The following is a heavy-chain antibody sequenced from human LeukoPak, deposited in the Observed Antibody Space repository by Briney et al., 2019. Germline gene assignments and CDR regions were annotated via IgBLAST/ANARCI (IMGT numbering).Heavy chain of an antibody. J-gene: IGHJ4*02. CDR2: INAGNGNT. CDR1: GYTFTSYA. Sequence: ASVKVSCTASGYTFTSYAMHWVRQAPGQRLEWMGWINAGNGNTKYSQKFQGRVTITRDTSASTAYMELSSLRSEDTAVYYCARDYSGYDFASYDYWGQGTLVTVSS. V-gene: IGHV1-3*01. CDR3: ARDYSGYDFASYDY. D-gene: IGHD5-12*01.